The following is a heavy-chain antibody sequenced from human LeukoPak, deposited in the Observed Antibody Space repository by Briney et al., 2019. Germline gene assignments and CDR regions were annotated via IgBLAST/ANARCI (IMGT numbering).Heavy chain of an antibody. Sequence: GGSLRLSCAASGFTFSSYAMHWVRQAPGKGLEWVVVISYDVSNKYYADSVKGRFTISRDNSKNTLYLQMNSLRAEDTAVYYCAKDLFSMIVADFDYWGQGTLVTVSS. CDR3: AKDLFSMIVADFDY. CDR1: GFTFSSYA. D-gene: IGHD3-22*01. V-gene: IGHV3-30-3*01. CDR2: ISYDVSNK. J-gene: IGHJ4*02.